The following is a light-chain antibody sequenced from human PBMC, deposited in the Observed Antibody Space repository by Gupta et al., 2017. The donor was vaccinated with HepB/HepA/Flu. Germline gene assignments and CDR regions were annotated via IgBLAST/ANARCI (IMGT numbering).Light chain of an antibody. CDR3: QQYDSTPVE. J-gene: IGKJ1*01. Sequence: DIVMTQSPDSLAVSLGERATINCKSSQSVLYSSNNKNYLAWYQQKPGQPPKLLIYWASTRESGVPDRFSGSGSGTDFTLTISSLQAEDVAVYYCQQYDSTPVEFGQGTKVEIK. V-gene: IGKV4-1*01. CDR2: WAS. CDR1: QSVLYSSNNKNY.